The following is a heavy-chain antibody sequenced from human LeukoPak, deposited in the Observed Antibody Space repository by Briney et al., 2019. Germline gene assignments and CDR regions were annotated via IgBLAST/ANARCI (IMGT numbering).Heavy chain of an antibody. CDR3: ARLRTVTHFDY. CDR1: GGSISSSSYY. D-gene: IGHD4-17*01. J-gene: IGHJ4*02. V-gene: IGHV4-39*01. Sequence: PSETLSLTCTVSGGSISSSSYYWGWIRQPPGKGLEWIGSIYYSGSTYYNPSLKSRVTISVDTSKNQFSLKLSSVTAADTAVYYCARLRTVTHFDYWGQGTLVTVSS. CDR2: IYYSGST.